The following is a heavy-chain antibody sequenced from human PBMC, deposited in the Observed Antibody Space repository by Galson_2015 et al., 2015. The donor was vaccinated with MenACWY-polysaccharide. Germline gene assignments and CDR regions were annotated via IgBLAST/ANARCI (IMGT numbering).Heavy chain of an antibody. Sequence: SLRLSCAASGFTFGNYWMSWVRQAPGKGLEWVANIKQDGSEKYYVDSVKGRFTISRDNAKTSLYLQMNSLRAEDTAMYYCASQTWTGYFDYWGQGSLVTVSS. CDR3: ASQTWTGYFDY. V-gene: IGHV3-7*03. J-gene: IGHJ4*02. CDR2: IKQDGSEK. CDR1: GFTFGNYW. D-gene: IGHD3/OR15-3a*01.